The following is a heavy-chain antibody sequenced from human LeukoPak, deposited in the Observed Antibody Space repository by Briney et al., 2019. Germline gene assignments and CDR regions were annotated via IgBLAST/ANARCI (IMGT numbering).Heavy chain of an antibody. Sequence: GGSLRLSCTASGFSFGDYAMSWVRQAPGKGLGWVGFIRSKAYGGTTEYAASVKGRFTISRDDSKSIAYLQMNSLKTEDTAVYYCPREFTASRAPFRGVIPTDFDYWGQGTLVTVSS. D-gene: IGHD3-10*01. CDR2: IRSKAYGGTT. CDR1: GFSFGDYA. CDR3: PREFTASRAPFRGVIPTDFDY. J-gene: IGHJ4*02. V-gene: IGHV3-49*04.